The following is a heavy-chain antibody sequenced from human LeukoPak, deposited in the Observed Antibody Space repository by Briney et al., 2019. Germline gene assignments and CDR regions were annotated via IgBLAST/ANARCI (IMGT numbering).Heavy chain of an antibody. V-gene: IGHV4-59*08. D-gene: IGHD3-10*01. CDR3: ARHVGTVWFGDPDFDY. CDR2: IYYSGST. Sequence: SETLSLTCTVSGGSLTRYYCSWIRQPPGKGLEWIGYIYYSGSTNYNPSLKSRVTISVDTSKNQFSLKLSSVTAADTAVYYCARHVGTVWFGDPDFDYWGQGTLVTVSS. CDR1: GGSLTRYY. J-gene: IGHJ4*02.